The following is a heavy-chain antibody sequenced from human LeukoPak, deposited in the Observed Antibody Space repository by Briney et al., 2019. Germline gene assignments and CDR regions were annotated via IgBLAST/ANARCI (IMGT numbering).Heavy chain of an antibody. Sequence: SSETLSLTCTVSGGSISSYYWSWIRQPPGKGLEWIGYIYYSGSTNYNPSLKSRVTISVDTSKNQFSLKLSSVTAADTAVYYCARVPLWFGELYYFDYWGQGTLVTVSS. D-gene: IGHD3-10*01. V-gene: IGHV4-59*01. CDR2: IYYSGST. CDR3: ARVPLWFGELYYFDY. J-gene: IGHJ4*02. CDR1: GGSISSYY.